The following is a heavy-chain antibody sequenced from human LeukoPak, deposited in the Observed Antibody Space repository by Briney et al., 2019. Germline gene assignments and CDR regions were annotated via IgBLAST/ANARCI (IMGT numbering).Heavy chain of an antibody. J-gene: IGHJ6*02. CDR1: GFTFSDYW. V-gene: IGHV3-66*01. CDR3: ARVGYPYYYYGMDV. CDR2: IYSGGST. D-gene: IGHD1-1*01. Sequence: GGSLRLSCEASGFTFSDYWMSWVRQAPGKGLEWVSVIYSGGSTYYADSVKGRFTVSRDNSKNTLYLQMNSLRAEDTAVYYCARVGYPYYYYGMDVWGQGTTVTVSS.